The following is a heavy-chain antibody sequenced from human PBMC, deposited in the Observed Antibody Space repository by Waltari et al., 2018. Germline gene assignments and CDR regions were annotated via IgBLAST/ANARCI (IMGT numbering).Heavy chain of an antibody. D-gene: IGHD3-10*01. CDR3: ASSGQASVVSNWFDP. V-gene: IGHV4-38-2*02. J-gene: IGHJ5*02. Sequence: QVQLQESGPGLVKPSETLSLTCTVSGYSISSGYYWGWIRQPPGKGLEWIGSIYHSGTPYYNPSLKSRVTISVDTSKNQFSLKLSSLTAADTAVYYCASSGQASVVSNWFDPWGQGTLVTVSS. CDR2: IYHSGTP. CDR1: GYSISSGYY.